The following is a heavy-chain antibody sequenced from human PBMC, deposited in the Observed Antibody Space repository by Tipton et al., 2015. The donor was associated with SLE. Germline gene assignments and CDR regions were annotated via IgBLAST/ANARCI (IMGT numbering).Heavy chain of an antibody. D-gene: IGHD2-15*01. J-gene: IGHJ2*01. CDR3: AVYCSGGSCYARYFDL. CDR2: ISGSGGST. V-gene: IGHV3-23*01. CDR1: GFTFSSYA. Sequence: SLRLSCAASGFTFSSYAMSWVRQAPGKGLEWVSAISGSGGSTYYADSVKGRFTISRDNSKNTLYLQMNSLRAEDTAVYYCAVYCSGGSCYARYFDLWGRGTLVTVSS.